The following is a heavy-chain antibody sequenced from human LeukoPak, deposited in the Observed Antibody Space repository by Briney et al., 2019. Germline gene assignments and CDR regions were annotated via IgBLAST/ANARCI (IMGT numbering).Heavy chain of an antibody. CDR2: IYSGGST. Sequence: GGSLRLSCAASGFTVSSNYMSWVRQAPGKGLEWVSVIYSGGSTYYADSVKGRFTISRDNAKNSLYLQMNSLRAEDTAVYYCARDLHRYCSGGSCPDHWGQGTLVTVSS. J-gene: IGHJ4*02. CDR1: GFTVSSNY. D-gene: IGHD2-15*01. CDR3: ARDLHRYCSGGSCPDH. V-gene: IGHV3-53*01.